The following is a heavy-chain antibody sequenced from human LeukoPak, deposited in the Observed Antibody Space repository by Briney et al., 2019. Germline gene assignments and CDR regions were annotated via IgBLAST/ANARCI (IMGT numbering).Heavy chain of an antibody. CDR2: IKQDGGEI. V-gene: IGHV3-7*01. Sequence: GGSLRLSCAGSGFTFSSYWMAWVRQGPGKGLEWVANIKQDGGEIYYVDSVKGRFTISRDNAKNSLYLQMNSLRAEDTAVYYCARETDCSGGSCYLGGAFDIWGQGTMDTVSS. J-gene: IGHJ3*02. D-gene: IGHD2-15*01. CDR3: ARETDCSGGSCYLGGAFDI. CDR1: GFTFSSYW.